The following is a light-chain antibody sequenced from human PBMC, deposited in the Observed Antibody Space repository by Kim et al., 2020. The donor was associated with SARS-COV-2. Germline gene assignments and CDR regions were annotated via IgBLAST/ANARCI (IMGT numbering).Light chain of an antibody. V-gene: IGKV3-20*01. CDR1: QYISNTY. J-gene: IGKJ4*01. CDR2: DVS. Sequence: DIVLTQSPDTLSLSPGERATLSCEASQYISNTYLAWYQQKTGQAPRLLIHDVSRRATGIPDRFTGSGSGTDFTLTISRLEPEDFAVYYCHYYGASPLTFGGGTKVDIK. CDR3: HYYGASPLT.